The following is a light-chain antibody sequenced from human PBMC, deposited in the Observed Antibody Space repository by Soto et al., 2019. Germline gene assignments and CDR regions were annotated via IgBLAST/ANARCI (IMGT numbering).Light chain of an antibody. CDR2: EVS. J-gene: IGLJ1*01. CDR1: TSDVGSYNY. Sequence: QSALTQPASVSGSPGQSITISCTGTTSDVGSYNYVSWYQQHPGKAPKLMIYEVSTRPSGVSNRFSGSKSGNTASLTISGLQAEDEADYYCSSYTISSLWFGTGTKLTVL. V-gene: IGLV2-14*01. CDR3: SSYTISSLW.